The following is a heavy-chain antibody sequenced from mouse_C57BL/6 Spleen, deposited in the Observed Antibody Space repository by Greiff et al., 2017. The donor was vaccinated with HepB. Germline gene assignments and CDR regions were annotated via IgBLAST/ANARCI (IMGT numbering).Heavy chain of an antibody. CDR2: INPNNGGT. CDR1: GYTFTDYY. Sequence: VQLQQSGPELVKPGASVKISCKASGYTFTDYYMNWVKQSHGKSLEWIGDINPNNGGTSYNQKFKGKATLTVDKSSSTAYMELRSLTSEDSAVYYCARNYGNSYWGQGTTLTVSS. V-gene: IGHV1-26*01. CDR3: ARNYGNSY. D-gene: IGHD2-1*01. J-gene: IGHJ2*01.